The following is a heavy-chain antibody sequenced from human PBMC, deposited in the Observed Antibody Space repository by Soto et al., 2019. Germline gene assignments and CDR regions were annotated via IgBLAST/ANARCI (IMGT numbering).Heavy chain of an antibody. CDR1: GYTFTGYY. D-gene: IGHD5-12*01. J-gene: IGHJ4*02. V-gene: IGHV1-2*04. Sequence: QVQLVQSGAEVKKPGASVKVACKASGYTFTGYYMHWVRQAPGQGLEWMGWINPNSSGTNYAQKFQGWVTMTRDTSIHTAYMELGRLRSDDPAVYYCARAGGVLYSGYDYDYWGQGTLVTVSS. CDR3: ARAGGVLYSGYDYDY. CDR2: INPNSSGT.